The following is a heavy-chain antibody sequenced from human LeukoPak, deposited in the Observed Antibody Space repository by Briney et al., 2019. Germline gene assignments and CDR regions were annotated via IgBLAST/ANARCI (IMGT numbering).Heavy chain of an antibody. V-gene: IGHV4-34*01. J-gene: IGHJ5*02. CDR3: ARGGSVVVVAATPYNWFDP. Sequence: SETLSLTCTVSGGSINSYYWSWIRQPPGKGLEWIGEINHSGSTNYNPSLKSRVTISVDTSKNQFSLKLSSVTAADTAVYYCARGGSVVVVAATPYNWFDPWGQGTLVTVSS. CDR2: INHSGST. D-gene: IGHD2-15*01. CDR1: GGSINSYY.